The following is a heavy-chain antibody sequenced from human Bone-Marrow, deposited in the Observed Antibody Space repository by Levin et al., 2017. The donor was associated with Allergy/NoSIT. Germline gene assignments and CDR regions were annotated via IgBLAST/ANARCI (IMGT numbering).Heavy chain of an antibody. J-gene: IGHJ3*02. V-gene: IGHV4-4*09. CDR1: GDSIRDNY. D-gene: IGHD3-10*01. CDR3: ARRKVSGYHAFDI. Sequence: SQTLSLTCTVSGDSIRDNYWSWIRQSPGGELEWIGNMFSSGTNYIYNPSLKSRVTMSMHTSHNQFSLKVTSVTAADTGVYFCARRKVSGYHAFDIWGHGTKVTVSS. CDR2: MFSSGTN.